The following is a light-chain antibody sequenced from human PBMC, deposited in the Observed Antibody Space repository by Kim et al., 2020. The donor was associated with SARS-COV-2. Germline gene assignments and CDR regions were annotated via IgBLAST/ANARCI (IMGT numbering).Light chain of an antibody. CDR2: GDN. Sequence: NFMLTQPHSVSESPGKTVTISCTGSSGSIASNYVQWYQQRPGSAPTTVIYGDNQRPSGVPDRFSGSIDSSSNSASLAISGLKTEDEADYYCQSYDSSNRVFGGGTQLTVL. V-gene: IGLV6-57*02. J-gene: IGLJ3*02. CDR1: SGSIASNY. CDR3: QSYDSSNRV.